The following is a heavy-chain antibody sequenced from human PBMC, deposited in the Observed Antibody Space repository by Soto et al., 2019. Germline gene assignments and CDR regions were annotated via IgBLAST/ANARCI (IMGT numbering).Heavy chain of an antibody. CDR3: ARDRPFKYSSGCRYYYGISV. CDR2: INAGNGNT. CDR1: GYTFTSYA. Sequence: ASVKVSCKASGYTFTSYAMHWVRQAPGQRLEWMGWINAGNGNTKYSQKFQGRVTITRDTSASTAYMELSSLRSEDTAVYYCARDRPFKYSSGCRYYYGISVRGQETRVTVSS. J-gene: IGHJ6*01. D-gene: IGHD6-19*01. V-gene: IGHV1-3*01.